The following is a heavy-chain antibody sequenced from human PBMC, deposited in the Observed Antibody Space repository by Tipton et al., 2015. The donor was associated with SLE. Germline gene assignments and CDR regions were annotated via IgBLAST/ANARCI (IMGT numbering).Heavy chain of an antibody. V-gene: IGHV3-30*02. CDR2: IRFDGNVK. J-gene: IGHJ4*02. CDR1: GFTFRTYG. Sequence: GSLRLSCAASGFTFRTYGMHWVRQAPGKGLEWVSFIRFDGNVKQYADSVRGRFTISRDNSKNTLSLQMDSLRPEDTSIYYCVSILGNTNPSDFWGQGTLVTVSS. CDR3: VSILGNTNPSDF. D-gene: IGHD2-8*01.